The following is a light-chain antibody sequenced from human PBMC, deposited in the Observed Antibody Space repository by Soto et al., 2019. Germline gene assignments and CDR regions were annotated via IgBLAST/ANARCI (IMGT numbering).Light chain of an antibody. J-gene: IGKJ3*01. CDR1: QTLSGGY. Sequence: DIQMTQSPCTLSLSLGETATVSCRASQTLSGGYLAWYQQKPGQAPKILIYAASGRPPGIPDRFSGSGSGTKFTLTITSLQPDDFATYYCQQYESYSPGFGPGTKVDIK. V-gene: IGKV3-20*01. CDR3: QQYESYSPG. CDR2: AAS.